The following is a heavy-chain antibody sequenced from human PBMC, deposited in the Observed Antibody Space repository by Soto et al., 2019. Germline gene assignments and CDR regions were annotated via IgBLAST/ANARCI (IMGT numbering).Heavy chain of an antibody. V-gene: IGHV4-31*03. CDR1: GGSISSGGYY. CDR2: IYYSGST. J-gene: IGHJ5*02. D-gene: IGHD3-16*01. CDR3: ARVRLYQMLFDP. Sequence: SETLSLTCTVSGGSISSGGYYWSWIRQHPGKGLEWIGYIYYSGSTYYNPSLKSRVTISVDTSKNQFSLKLSSVTAADTAVYYCARVRLYQMLFDPWGQGTLVTVSS.